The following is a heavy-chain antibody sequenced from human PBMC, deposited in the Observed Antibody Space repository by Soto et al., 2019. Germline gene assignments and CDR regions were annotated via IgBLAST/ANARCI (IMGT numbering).Heavy chain of an antibody. V-gene: IGHV4-4*02. CDR2: IYHSGST. CDR1: GGSISSSNW. CDR3: ASATILTGYPGLIFDY. Sequence: QVQLQESGPGLVKPSGTLSLTCAVSGGSISSSNWWSWVRQPPGKGLEWIGEIYHSGSTNYNPSLRSRVTIPVDKSKNQFSLKLSSVTAADTAVYYWASATILTGYPGLIFDYWGQGTLVTVSS. J-gene: IGHJ4*02. D-gene: IGHD3-9*01.